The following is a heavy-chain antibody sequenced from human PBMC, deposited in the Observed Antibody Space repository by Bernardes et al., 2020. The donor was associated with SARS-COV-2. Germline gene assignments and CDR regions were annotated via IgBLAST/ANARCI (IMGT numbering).Heavy chain of an antibody. J-gene: IGHJ4*02. CDR1: GFTFSSYW. CDR3: ARAGSYGDYGLFFAGY. CDR2: IKQDGSEK. D-gene: IGHD4-17*01. V-gene: IGHV3-7*01. Sequence: GGSLRLSCAASGFTFSSYWMSWVRQAPGKGLEWVANIKQDGSEKYYVDSVKGRFTISRDNAKNSLYLQMNSLRAEDTAVYYCARAGSYGDYGLFFAGYWGQGTLVTVSS.